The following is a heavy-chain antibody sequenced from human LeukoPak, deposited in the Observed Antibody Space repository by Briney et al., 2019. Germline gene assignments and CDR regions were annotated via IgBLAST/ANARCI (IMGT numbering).Heavy chain of an antibody. CDR1: GGTFSSYA. D-gene: IGHD3-22*01. CDR2: IIPILGIA. J-gene: IGHJ4*02. Sequence: GASVKVSCKASGGTFSSYAISWVRQAPGQGLEWMGRIIPILGIANYAQKFQGRVTITADKSTSTAYMELSSLRSEDTAVYYCARDPGPGPYYYDSSGYSEINFDYWGQGTLVTVSS. CDR3: ARDPGPGPYYYDSSGYSEINFDY. V-gene: IGHV1-69*04.